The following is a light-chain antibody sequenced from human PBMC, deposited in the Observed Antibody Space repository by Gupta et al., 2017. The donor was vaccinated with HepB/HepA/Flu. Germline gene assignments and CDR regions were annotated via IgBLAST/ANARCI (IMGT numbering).Light chain of an antibody. Sequence: DIQMTQSPSSLSASVGDRVTITCRASQSISSYLNWYQQKPGKAPKLLIYAASSLQSGVPTRFSGRGSATDFTLTISSLQPEDFATYYCQQSYSTLRTFGQGTKVEIK. CDR1: QSISSY. CDR3: QQSYSTLRT. J-gene: IGKJ1*01. CDR2: AAS. V-gene: IGKV1-39*01.